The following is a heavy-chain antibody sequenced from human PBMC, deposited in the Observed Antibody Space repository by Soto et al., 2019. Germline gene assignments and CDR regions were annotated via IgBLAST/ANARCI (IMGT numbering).Heavy chain of an antibody. CDR3: ARGGIVLVIDVSHWFDP. V-gene: IGHV4-38-2*01. D-gene: IGHD2-8*02. J-gene: IGHJ5*02. CDR2: IYHSGNT. Sequence: PSETLSLTCAVSGYSISSGYYWGWIRQPPGKGLEWIGSIYHSGNTYYNPSLKSRVTISVDTSKNQFSLKLSSVTAADTAVYFCARGGIVLVIDVSHWFDPWGQGTLVTVSS. CDR1: GYSISSGYY.